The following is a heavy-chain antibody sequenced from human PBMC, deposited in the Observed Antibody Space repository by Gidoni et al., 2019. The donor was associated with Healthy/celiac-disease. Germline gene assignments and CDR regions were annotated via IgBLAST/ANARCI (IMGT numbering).Heavy chain of an antibody. CDR3: ARARIYLYYYYGMDV. CDR1: GGYVSGYY. CDR2: INHSGST. V-gene: IGHV4-34*01. D-gene: IGHD2-15*01. J-gene: IGHJ6*02. Sequence: QVQLQQWGAGLLKPSETLSLTCAVDGGYVSGYYWRWIRQPPGKGLEWIGEINHSGSTNYNPSLKSRVTISVDTSKNQFSLKLSSVTAADTAVYYCARARIYLYYYYGMDVWGQGTTVTVSS.